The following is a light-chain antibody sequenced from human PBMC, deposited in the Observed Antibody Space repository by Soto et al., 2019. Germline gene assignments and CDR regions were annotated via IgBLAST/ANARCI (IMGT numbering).Light chain of an antibody. CDR2: EVS. J-gene: IGLJ2*01. V-gene: IGLV2-14*01. CDR3: SSYTTIKTVV. Sequence: QSALTQPASVSGSPGQSITISCTGTSSDIGTYKYVSWFQLHPGKAPKLIIFEVSNRPSGISDRFSGFKSANTAYLTISGVQPEDEADYHCSSYTTIKTVVFGGGTKLTVL. CDR1: SSDIGTYKY.